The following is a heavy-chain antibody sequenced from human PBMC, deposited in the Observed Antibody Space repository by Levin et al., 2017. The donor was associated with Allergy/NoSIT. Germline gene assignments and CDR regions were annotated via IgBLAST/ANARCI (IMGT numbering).Heavy chain of an antibody. CDR3: ARTVDCSGGSCYHSSWFDP. CDR2: IYYSGST. J-gene: IGHJ5*02. CDR1: GGSISSYY. Sequence: SETLSLTCTVSGGSISSYYWSWIRQPPGKGLEWIGYIYYSGSTNYNPSLKSRVTISVGTSKNQFSLKLSSVTAADTAVYYCARTVDCSGGSCYHSSWFDPWGQGTLVTVSS. D-gene: IGHD2-15*01. V-gene: IGHV4-59*08.